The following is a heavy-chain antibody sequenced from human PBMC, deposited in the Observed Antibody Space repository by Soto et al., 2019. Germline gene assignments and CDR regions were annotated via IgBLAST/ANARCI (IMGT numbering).Heavy chain of an antibody. CDR3: ARLELTGFDN. Sequence: PGESLKIACKASGYNFTKYWIGWVRRKPRKGLEWMGITYPRDSDTRYSPSFQGQVTISADKSFSTAYLQRSRLKASDTSISFCARLELTGFDNWGQGTPGTVSS. CDR1: GYNFTKYW. D-gene: IGHD3-9*01. CDR2: TYPRDSDT. J-gene: IGHJ4*02. V-gene: IGHV5-51*01.